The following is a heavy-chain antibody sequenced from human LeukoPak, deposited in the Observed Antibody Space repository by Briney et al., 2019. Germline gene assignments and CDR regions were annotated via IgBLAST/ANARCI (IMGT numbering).Heavy chain of an antibody. V-gene: IGHV1-2*02. D-gene: IGHD3-3*01. CDR1: GYTFTGYY. J-gene: IGHJ4*02. CDR2: INPNSGGT. Sequence: GASVTVSCKASGYTFTGYYMHWVRQAPGQGLEWMGWINPNSGGTNYAQKFQGRVTMTRDTSISTAYMELSRLRSDDTAVYYCARREYDFWSGVDYWGQGTLVTVSS. CDR3: ARREYDFWSGVDY.